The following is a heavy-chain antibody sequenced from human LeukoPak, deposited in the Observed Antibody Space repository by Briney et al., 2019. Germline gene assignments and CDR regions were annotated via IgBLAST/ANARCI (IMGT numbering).Heavy chain of an antibody. CDR2: IYYSGST. CDR1: GGSISSYY. Sequence: PSETLSLTCTVSGGSISSYYWSWIRQPPGKGLEWIGYIYYSGSTNYNPSLKSRVTISVDTSKNQFSLKLSSVTAADTAVYYCARGLRDFDWLSHYDYWGQGTLVTASS. D-gene: IGHD3-9*01. J-gene: IGHJ4*02. V-gene: IGHV4-59*01. CDR3: ARGLRDFDWLSHYDY.